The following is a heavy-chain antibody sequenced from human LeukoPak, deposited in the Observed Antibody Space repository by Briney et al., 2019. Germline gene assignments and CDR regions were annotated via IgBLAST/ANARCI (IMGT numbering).Heavy chain of an antibody. J-gene: IGHJ4*02. D-gene: IGHD6-19*01. Sequence: GGSLRLSCAASGFTFSSYSMNWVRQAPGKGLEWVSSISGDSNYIYYADSVRGRFTISRDNSKNTLYLQMNSLRAEDTAVYYCARLHRSGWYDDYWGQGTLVTVSS. CDR2: ISGDSNYI. V-gene: IGHV3-21*04. CDR1: GFTFSSYS. CDR3: ARLHRSGWYDDY.